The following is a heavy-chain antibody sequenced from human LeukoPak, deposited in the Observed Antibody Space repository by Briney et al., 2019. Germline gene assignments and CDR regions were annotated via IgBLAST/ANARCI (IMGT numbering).Heavy chain of an antibody. Sequence: ASVKVSCKASGYNFNQYFIHWVRQAPGQAPEWMGCMDPITGDTTYTQKFRGRLTMTRDTSISTVYMELSSLRSDDTAVYYCARDRSLKVYYMDVWGRGTPVIVS. CDR2: MDPITGDT. V-gene: IGHV1-2*02. CDR1: GYNFNQYF. CDR3: ARDRSLKVYYMDV. J-gene: IGHJ6*03.